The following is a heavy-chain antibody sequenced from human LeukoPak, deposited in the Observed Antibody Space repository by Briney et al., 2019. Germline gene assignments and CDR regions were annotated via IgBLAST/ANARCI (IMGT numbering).Heavy chain of an antibody. D-gene: IGHD4-4*01. CDR3: ARGRTTSRYGMDV. CDR1: GGSFSGYY. J-gene: IGHJ6*02. V-gene: IGHV4-34*01. CDR2: INHSGST. Sequence: SETLSLTCAVYGGSFSGYYWSWIRQPPGKGLEWIGEINHSGSTNYNPSLKSRVTISVDTSKNQFSLKLSSETAADTAVYYCARGRTTSRYGMDVWGQGTTVTVSS.